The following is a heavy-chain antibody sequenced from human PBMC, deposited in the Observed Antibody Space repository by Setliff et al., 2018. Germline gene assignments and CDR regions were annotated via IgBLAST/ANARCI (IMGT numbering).Heavy chain of an antibody. D-gene: IGHD3-3*01. V-gene: IGHV4-61*09. Sequence: PSETLSLTCTVSGGSFDSDSHYWSWMRQPPGKGLEWIGHIFKSGTNFHPSFRSRVSMSVDTSKSQFSLELTPVTAADTALYYCARDHFGVAGDSWGPGTLVTVSS. CDR2: IFKSGT. CDR3: ARDHFGVAGDS. J-gene: IGHJ4*02. CDR1: GGSFDSDSHY.